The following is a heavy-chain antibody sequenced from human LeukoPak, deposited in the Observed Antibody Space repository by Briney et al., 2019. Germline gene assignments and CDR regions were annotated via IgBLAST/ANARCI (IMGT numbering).Heavy chain of an antibody. CDR1: GGSINSGSYY. J-gene: IGHJ5*02. Sequence: PSETLSLTCTVSGGSINSGSYYWGWIRQPPGKGLEWIGSSHYSGSTFNNPSLKSRVTISIDTPKNQVSLNRSSVSAADTAVYYCARQYSSGWPWFDPWGQGTLVTVSS. V-gene: IGHV4-39*01. D-gene: IGHD6-19*01. CDR3: ARQYSSGWPWFDP. CDR2: SHYSGST.